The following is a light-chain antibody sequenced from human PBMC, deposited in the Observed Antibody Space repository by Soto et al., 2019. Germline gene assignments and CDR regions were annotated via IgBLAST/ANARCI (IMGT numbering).Light chain of an antibody. CDR3: QHYNSYSEA. J-gene: IGKJ1*01. V-gene: IGKV1-5*03. Sequence: DIPMTQSPSTLSGSVGDRVTITCRASQTISSWLAWYQQKPGKAPKLLIYKASTLKSGVPSRFSGSGSGTEFTLTISSLQPDDFATYYGQHYNSYSEAFGQGTKGELK. CDR2: KAS. CDR1: QTISSW.